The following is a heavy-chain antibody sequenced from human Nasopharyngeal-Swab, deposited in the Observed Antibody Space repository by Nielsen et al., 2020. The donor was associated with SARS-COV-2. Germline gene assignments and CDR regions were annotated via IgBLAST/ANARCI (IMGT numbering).Heavy chain of an antibody. D-gene: IGHD3-22*01. J-gene: IGHJ4*02. Sequence: GESLKISCAASGFTFNSYGMNWVRQAPGKGLQWVSYISGSTGTIYYADSVKGRFTISRDNAKNSLYLQMNSLRAEDTAVYYCAREAIYDSSGYGLDYWGQGTLVTVSS. CDR1: GFTFNSYG. CDR2: ISGSTGTI. V-gene: IGHV3-48*01. CDR3: AREAIYDSSGYGLDY.